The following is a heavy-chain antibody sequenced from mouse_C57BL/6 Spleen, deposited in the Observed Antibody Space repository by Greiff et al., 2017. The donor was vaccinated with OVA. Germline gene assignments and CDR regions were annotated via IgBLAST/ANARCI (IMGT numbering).Heavy chain of an antibody. J-gene: IGHJ4*01. CDR3: AMSYDYDVGYAMDY. V-gene: IGHV1-55*01. D-gene: IGHD2-4*01. Sequence: QVQLQQPGAELVKPGASVKMSCKASGYTFTSYWITWVKQRPGQGLEWIGDIYPGSGSTNYNEKFKSKATLTVDTSSSTAYMQLSSLTSEDSAVYYCAMSYDYDVGYAMDYWGQGTSVTVSS. CDR1: GYTFTSYW. CDR2: IYPGSGST.